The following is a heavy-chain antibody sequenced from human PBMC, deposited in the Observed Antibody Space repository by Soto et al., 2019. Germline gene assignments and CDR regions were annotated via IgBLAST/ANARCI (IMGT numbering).Heavy chain of an antibody. V-gene: IGHV3-30*18. CDR3: AKDQGPPSYDFFLWSYLPPGQAFDI. J-gene: IGHJ3*02. CDR2: ISYDGSNK. CDR1: GFTFSSYG. D-gene: IGHD3-16*02. Sequence: PGGSLRLSCAASGFTFSSYGMHWVRQAPGKGLEWVAVISYDGSNKYYADSVKGRFTISRDNSKNTLYLQMNSLRAEDTAVYYCAKDQGPPSYDFFLWSYLPPGQAFDIWGKGTMVT.